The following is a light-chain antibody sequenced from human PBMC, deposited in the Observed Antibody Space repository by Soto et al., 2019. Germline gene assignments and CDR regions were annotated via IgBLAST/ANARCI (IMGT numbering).Light chain of an antibody. V-gene: IGLV1-40*01. CDR1: SSNIGAGYD. J-gene: IGLJ3*02. CDR2: GNS. Sequence: HSALTQPPSVTGGPGQRLTSSCTGSSSNIGAGYDVHWYQQLPGTAPKLLIYGNSNRPSGVPDRFSGSKSGTSASLAITGLQAEDEADYYCQSYDSSLSGSVFGGGTKVTVL. CDR3: QSYDSSLSGSV.